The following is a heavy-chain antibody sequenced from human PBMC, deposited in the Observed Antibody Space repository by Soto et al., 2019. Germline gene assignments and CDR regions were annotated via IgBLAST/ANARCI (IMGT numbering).Heavy chain of an antibody. CDR1: GYTFTSYD. J-gene: IGHJ4*02. CDR3: ARDQAPLFYDSSGYYYFDY. V-gene: IGHV1-8*01. CDR2: MNPNSGNT. Sequence: ASVKVSCKASGYTFTSYDINWVRQATGQGLEWMGWMNPNSGNTGYAQKFQGRVTITADESTSTAYMELSSLRSEDTAVYYCARDQAPLFYDSSGYYYFDYWGQGTLVTVSS. D-gene: IGHD3-22*01.